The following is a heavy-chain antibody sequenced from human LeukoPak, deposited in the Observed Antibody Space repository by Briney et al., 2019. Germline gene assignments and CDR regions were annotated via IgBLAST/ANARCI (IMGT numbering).Heavy chain of an antibody. CDR1: GYTFSGYY. J-gene: IGHJ5*02. CDR2: INPNSGGT. V-gene: IGHV1-2*02. D-gene: IGHD3-10*01. Sequence: ASVKVSCKASGYTFSGYYIHWVRQAPGHGLEWMGWINPNSGGTNYAQKFQGRVIMTRDTSITTVYMELSGLRSDDTAIYYCARGDYYGSPKTVAAWGQGTLVTVSS. CDR3: ARGDYYGSPKTVAA.